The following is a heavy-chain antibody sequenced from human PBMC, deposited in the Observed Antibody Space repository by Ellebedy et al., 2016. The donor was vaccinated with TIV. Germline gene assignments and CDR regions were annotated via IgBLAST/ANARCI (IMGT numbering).Heavy chain of an antibody. V-gene: IGHV3-23*01. Sequence: PGGSLRLSCAASGFTFSSYAMSWVRQAPGKGLEWVSTISSTGSRTYYADSVKGRFTISRDNSKSTLDLQMNSLRAEDTAVYFCAKNRTPDDGYWVFDYWGQGTLVTVSS. CDR1: GFTFSSYA. D-gene: IGHD5-18*01. CDR3: AKNRTPDDGYWVFDY. J-gene: IGHJ4*02. CDR2: ISSTGSRT.